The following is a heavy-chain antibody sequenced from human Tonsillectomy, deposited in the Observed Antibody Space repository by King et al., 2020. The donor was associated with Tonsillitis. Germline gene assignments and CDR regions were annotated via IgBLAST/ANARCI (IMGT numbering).Heavy chain of an antibody. Sequence: VQLVESGGGLVQPGGSLRLSCAASGFTFSSSAMSWVRQAPGKGLEWVSAISGSGFSTYFADSVKGRFTISRDNSKNVLYLQMSSLRAEDTAVYFCAKDWVQLWFSGGQGTLVTVSS. V-gene: IGHV3-23*04. J-gene: IGHJ4*02. CDR3: AKDWVQLWFS. CDR2: ISGSGFST. D-gene: IGHD5-18*01. CDR1: GFTFSSSA.